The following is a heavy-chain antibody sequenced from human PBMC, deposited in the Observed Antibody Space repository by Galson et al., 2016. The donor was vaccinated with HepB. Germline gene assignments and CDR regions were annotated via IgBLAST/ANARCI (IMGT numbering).Heavy chain of an antibody. CDR3: ARDVVGLAGSRGYVDS. Sequence: SLRLSCAASGFNFKSYGMHWVRQAPGKGLEWVAVIRFDGGNKYYADSVKGRFTISRDNSKNTVDLQMNSLRAEDTALYYCARDVVGLAGSRGYVDSWGQGTLVTVSS. CDR2: IRFDGGNK. D-gene: IGHD2-15*01. V-gene: IGHV3-33*01. J-gene: IGHJ4*02. CDR1: GFNFKSYG.